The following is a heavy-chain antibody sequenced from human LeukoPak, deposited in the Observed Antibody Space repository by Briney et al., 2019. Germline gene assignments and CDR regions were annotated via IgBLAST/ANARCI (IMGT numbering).Heavy chain of an antibody. Sequence: GASVKVSCKASGGTFSSYAISWVRQAPGQGLEWMGRIIPILGIANYAQKFQGRVTITADKSTSTAYMELSSLRSEDTAVYYCARWSGGNFYYHYGMDVWGQGTTVTVSS. V-gene: IGHV1-69*04. CDR1: GGTFSSYA. CDR2: IIPILGIA. J-gene: IGHJ6*02. D-gene: IGHD1-26*01. CDR3: ARWSGGNFYYHYGMDV.